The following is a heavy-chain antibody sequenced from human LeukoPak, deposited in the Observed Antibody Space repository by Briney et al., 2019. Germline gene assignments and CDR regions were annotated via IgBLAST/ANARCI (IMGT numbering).Heavy chain of an antibody. J-gene: IGHJ4*02. D-gene: IGHD3-3*01. CDR2: IYYSGST. V-gene: IGHV4-39*01. CDR1: GGSISSSSYY. Sequence: SETLSLTCTVSGGSISSSSYYWGWIRQPPGKGLEWIGSIYYSGSTYYNPSLKSRVTISVDTSKNQFSLKLSSATAADTAVYYCASRDFWSGSDFDYWGQGTLVTVSS. CDR3: ASRDFWSGSDFDY.